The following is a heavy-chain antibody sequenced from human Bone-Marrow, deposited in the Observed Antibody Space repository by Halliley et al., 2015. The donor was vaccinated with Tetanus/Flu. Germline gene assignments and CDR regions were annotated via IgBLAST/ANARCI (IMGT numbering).Heavy chain of an antibody. CDR2: IYDSGGT. V-gene: IGHV4-31*03. D-gene: IGHD3-22*01. Sequence: TLSLTCTVSGSSINSGGYYWSWIRQHPGKALEWIGYIYDSGGTSYNPSLKSRVTISPDTSRNQFSLKLSSVTVADTAVYYCARDNMITMIPDALDIWGQGTMVTVSS. J-gene: IGHJ3*02. CDR3: ARDNMITMIPDALDI. CDR1: GSSINSGGYY.